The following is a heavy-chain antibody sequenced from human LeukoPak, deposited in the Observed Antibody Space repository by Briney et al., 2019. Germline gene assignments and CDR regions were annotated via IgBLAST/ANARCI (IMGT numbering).Heavy chain of an antibody. D-gene: IGHD4-17*01. J-gene: IGHJ4*02. CDR3: ARVGRTTVTTDDY. V-gene: IGHV4-34*01. CDR2: INHSGST. Sequence: SETLSLTCAVYGGSFSGYYWSWIRQPPGKGLEWIGEINHSGSTNYNPSLKSRVTISVDTSKNQFSLKLSSVTAADTAVYYCARVGRTTVTTDDYWGQGTLVTVSS. CDR1: GGSFSGYY.